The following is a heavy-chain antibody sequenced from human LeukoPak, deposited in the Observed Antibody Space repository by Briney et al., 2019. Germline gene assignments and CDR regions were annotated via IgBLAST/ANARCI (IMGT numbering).Heavy chain of an antibody. D-gene: IGHD6-19*01. V-gene: IGHV3-7*03. CDR1: GFTFSSYW. J-gene: IGHJ4*02. CDR2: IKQDGSEK. CDR3: AKGQGWLTKYYFDY. Sequence: GGSLRLSCAASGFTFSSYWMSWVRQAPGKGLEWVANIKQDGSEKYYVDSVKGRFTISRDNAKNSLYLQMNSLRAEDTAVYYCAKGQGWLTKYYFDYWGQGTLVTVSS.